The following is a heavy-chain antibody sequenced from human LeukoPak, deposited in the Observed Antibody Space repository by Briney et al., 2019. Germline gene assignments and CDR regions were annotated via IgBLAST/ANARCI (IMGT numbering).Heavy chain of an antibody. V-gene: IGHV4-34*01. D-gene: IGHD3-10*02. CDR3: ARGKLFGY. Sequence: KPSETLSLTCAVYGGSFSGYNWSWIRQPPGKGLEWIGEINHSGSTNYNPSLKSRVTISVDTSKNQFSLKLSSVTAADTAVYYCARGKLFGYWGQGTLVTVSS. CDR2: INHSGST. J-gene: IGHJ4*02. CDR1: GGSFSGYN.